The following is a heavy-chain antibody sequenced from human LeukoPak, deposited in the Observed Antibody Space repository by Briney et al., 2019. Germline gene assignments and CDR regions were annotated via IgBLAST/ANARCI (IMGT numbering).Heavy chain of an antibody. CDR2: IYYSGST. J-gene: IGHJ4*02. V-gene: IGHV4-31*11. D-gene: IGHD2-21*02. Sequence: PSETLSLTCAVSGGSISSGGYSWSWIRQHPGKGLEWIGYIYYSGSTYYNPSLKSRVTISVDTSKNQFSLKLSSVTAADTAVYYCASFSGTPWGDLFDYWGQGTLVTVSS. CDR3: ASFSGTPWGDLFDY. CDR1: GGSISSGGYS.